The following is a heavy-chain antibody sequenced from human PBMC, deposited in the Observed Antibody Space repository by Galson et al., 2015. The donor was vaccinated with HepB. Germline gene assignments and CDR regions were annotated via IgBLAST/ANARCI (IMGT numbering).Heavy chain of an antibody. Sequence: SLRLSCAASGFTFSSYAMHWVRQAPGKGLEYVSAISSNGGSTYYADSVKGRFTISRDNSKNTLYLQMSSLRAEDTAVHYCVKGWVVATTPDYWGQGTLVTVSS. CDR1: GFTFSSYA. V-gene: IGHV3-64D*06. CDR3: VKGWVVATTPDY. D-gene: IGHD5-12*01. CDR2: ISSNGGST. J-gene: IGHJ4*02.